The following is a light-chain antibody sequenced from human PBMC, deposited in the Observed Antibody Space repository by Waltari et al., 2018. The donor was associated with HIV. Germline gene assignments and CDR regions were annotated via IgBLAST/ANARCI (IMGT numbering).Light chain of an antibody. J-gene: IGLJ2*01. CDR1: SSNIGGIHY. Sequence: QSVLTQSPSASGTPGQRVIISCSGSSSNIGGIHYGNWYQLLPGTAPKILIYENSQRPSGVPDRFAGSKSGTSASLAISGLRSEDEADYYCAAWDDSLNGVVFGGGTKLTVL. CDR3: AAWDDSLNGVV. CDR2: ENS. V-gene: IGLV1-47*01.